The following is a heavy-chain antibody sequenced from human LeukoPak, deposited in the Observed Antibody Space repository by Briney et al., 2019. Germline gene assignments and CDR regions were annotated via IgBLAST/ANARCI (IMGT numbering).Heavy chain of an antibody. CDR1: GFTFGDYA. CDR2: IRSKAYGGTT. D-gene: IGHD3-22*01. Sequence: PGGSLRLSCTASGFTFGDYAMSWFRQAPGKGLEWVGFIRSKAYGGTTEYAASVKGRFTISRDDSKSTAYLQMNSLKTEDTAVYYCTGDPLYYYDSSGYYHDYWGQGTLVTVSS. V-gene: IGHV3-49*03. CDR3: TGDPLYYYDSSGYYHDY. J-gene: IGHJ4*02.